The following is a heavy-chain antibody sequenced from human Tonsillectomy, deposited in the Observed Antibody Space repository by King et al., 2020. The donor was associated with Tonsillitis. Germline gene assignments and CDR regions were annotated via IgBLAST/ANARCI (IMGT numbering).Heavy chain of an antibody. CDR1: GGTFNSFA. CDR2: IIPLFGTP. V-gene: IGHV1-69*01. D-gene: IGHD1-26*01. Sequence: QLVQSGAEVKMPGSSVKVSCKAPGGTFNSFAISWVRQTPGHALEWMGGIIPLFGTPFYAQKFQGRVTITADEATSTAYMDLRGLTSEDTAIYYCARXXLGXAGAGXTLGLVDYWXXGTLVTVXS. CDR3: ARXXLGXAGAGXTLGLVDY. J-gene: IGHJ4*02.